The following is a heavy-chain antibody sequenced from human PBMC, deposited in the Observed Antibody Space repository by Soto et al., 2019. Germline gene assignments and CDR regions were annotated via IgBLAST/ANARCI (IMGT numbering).Heavy chain of an antibody. CDR1: GDSITSSGSY. CDR3: ARHGGTSGWYARIYYYGMNV. Sequence: QLQLQESGPGLVKPSETLSLTCTVSGDSITSSGSYWGWIRQPPGKGLEWIGSIYYNGSTYYNPSLKGRVTTSVETSNNRLSLKLTSMTAADTAMYYCARHGGTSGWYARIYYYGMNVWGQGTTVTVSS. D-gene: IGHD6-19*01. V-gene: IGHV4-39*01. J-gene: IGHJ6*02. CDR2: IYYNGST.